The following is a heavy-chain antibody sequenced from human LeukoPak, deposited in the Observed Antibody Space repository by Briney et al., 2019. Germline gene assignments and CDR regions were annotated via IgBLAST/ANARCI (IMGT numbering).Heavy chain of an antibody. CDR3: ATSGLWFSTND. CDR1: GYTVTNYY. Sequence: GASVSVSSKASGYTVTNYYMHWVWQAPGQGGERMGMINPSISSKTYAQTFQGRLTLTSDTSTTTVYIEVISLRSKDTAIYYCATSGLWFSTNDWGQGTLVTVSS. J-gene: IGHJ4*02. V-gene: IGHV1-46*01. CDR2: INPSISSK. D-gene: IGHD3-10*01.